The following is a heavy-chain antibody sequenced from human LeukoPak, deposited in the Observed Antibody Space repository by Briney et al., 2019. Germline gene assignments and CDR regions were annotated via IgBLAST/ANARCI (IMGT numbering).Heavy chain of an antibody. D-gene: IGHD3-3*01. Sequence: PGGSMRLSCVTSGFTFSNYWMHWVRQAPGKGLVWVSRVNSDGSSATYADSVKGRFTIARDNAKSTVYLQMNSLRAEDTAVYYCARETIYDFRSDYHIDYWGQGTLVTVSS. CDR2: VNSDGSSA. CDR3: ARETIYDFRSDYHIDY. V-gene: IGHV3-74*03. J-gene: IGHJ4*02. CDR1: GFTFSNYW.